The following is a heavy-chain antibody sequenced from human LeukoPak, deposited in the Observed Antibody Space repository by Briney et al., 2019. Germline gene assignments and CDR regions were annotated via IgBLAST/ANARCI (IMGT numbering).Heavy chain of an antibody. Sequence: GGSLRVSCAASGFTFSSYWMSWVRQAPGKGLEWVANIKEDGSEKKYVDSVKGRFTISRDNAKNSVYLQMNSLRAEDTAVYYCAREHDYGDYVDYWGQGTLVSVSS. V-gene: IGHV3-7*01. J-gene: IGHJ4*02. D-gene: IGHD4-17*01. CDR2: IKEDGSEK. CDR3: AREHDYGDYVDY. CDR1: GFTFSSYW.